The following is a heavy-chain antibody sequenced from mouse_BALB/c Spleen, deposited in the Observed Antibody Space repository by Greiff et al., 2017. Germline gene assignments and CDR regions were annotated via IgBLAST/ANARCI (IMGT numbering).Heavy chain of an antibody. CDR2: INPDSSTI. CDR1: GFDFSRYW. CDR3: ARGDYGNYFYAMDY. D-gene: IGHD2-1*01. V-gene: IGHV4-1*02. Sequence: DVMLVESGGGLVQPGGSLKLSCAASGFDFSRYWMSWVRQAPGKGLEWIGEINPDSSTINYTPSLKDKFIISRDNAKNTLYLQMSKVRSEDTALYYCARGDYGNYFYAMDYWGQGTSVTVSS. J-gene: IGHJ4*01.